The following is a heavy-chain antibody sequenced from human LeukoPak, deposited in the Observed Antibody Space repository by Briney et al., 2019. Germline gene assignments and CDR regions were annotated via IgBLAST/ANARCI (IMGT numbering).Heavy chain of an antibody. V-gene: IGHV3-48*02. Sequence: GGSLRLSCAASGFSFRNYGMSWVRQAPGKGLEWVSYVCSDDTKVYADSVKGRFTISRDNAKNSLYLQMHSLEDEDRAVYYCARPIMAQGNNFAAFDSWGQGTLVTVSS. D-gene: IGHD3-10*01. CDR3: ARPIMAQGNNFAAFDS. CDR1: GFSFRNYG. J-gene: IGHJ4*02. CDR2: VCSDDTK.